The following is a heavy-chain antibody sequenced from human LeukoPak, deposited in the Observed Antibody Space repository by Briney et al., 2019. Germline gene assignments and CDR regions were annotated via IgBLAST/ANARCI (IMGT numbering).Heavy chain of an antibody. CDR1: GFTFSSYA. Sequence: GRSLRLSCAASGFTFSSYAMHWVRQAPGEGLEWVAVISYDGSNKYYADSVKGRFTISRDNSKNTLYLQMNSLRAGDTAVYYCAREAAAGRDAFDIWGQGTMVTVSS. V-gene: IGHV3-30-3*01. CDR3: AREAAAGRDAFDI. CDR2: ISYDGSNK. D-gene: IGHD6-13*01. J-gene: IGHJ3*02.